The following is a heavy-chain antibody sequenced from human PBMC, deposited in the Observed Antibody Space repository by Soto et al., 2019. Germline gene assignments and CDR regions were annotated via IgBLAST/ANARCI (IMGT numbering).Heavy chain of an antibody. D-gene: IGHD1-26*01. V-gene: IGHV3-43*01. CDR1: GFTFDDYT. CDR2: ISWDGGST. CDR3: AKERQWELSDAFDI. Sequence: EVQLVESGGVVVQPGGSLRLSCAASGFTFDDYTMHWVRQAPGKGLEWVSLISWDGGSTYYADSVKGRFTISRDNSKNSLYLQMNSLRTEDTALYYCAKERQWELSDAFDIWGQGTMVTVSS. J-gene: IGHJ3*02.